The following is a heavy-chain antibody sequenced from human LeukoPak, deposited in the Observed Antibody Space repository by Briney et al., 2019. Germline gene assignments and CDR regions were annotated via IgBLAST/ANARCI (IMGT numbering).Heavy chain of an antibody. CDR3: ARGQAGSYYDFWSGYHRTNYYDMDV. CDR1: GFTFSSYA. D-gene: IGHD3-3*01. Sequence: GGSLRLSCAASGFTFSSYAMSWVRQAPGKGLEWVSAISGSGGSTYYADSVKGRFTISRDNSKNTLYVQMNSLRAEDTAVYYCARGQAGSYYDFWSGYHRTNYYDMDVWGQGTTVTVSS. J-gene: IGHJ6*02. CDR2: ISGSGGST. V-gene: IGHV3-23*01.